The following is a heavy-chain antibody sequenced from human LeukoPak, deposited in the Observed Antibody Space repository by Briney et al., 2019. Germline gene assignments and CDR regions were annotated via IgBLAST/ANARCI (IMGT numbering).Heavy chain of an antibody. V-gene: IGHV1-18*01. CDR3: VSAPYDVLTGRDSQNSFDY. J-gene: IGHJ4*02. D-gene: IGHD3-9*01. Sequence: ASVKVSCKASGYSFPSYDITWVRQAPGQGLEWMGWISAYNGNTNSAQKLQGRVTMTTDTSTNTAYIEVRSLRSDDTAVYYCVSAPYDVLTGRDSQNSFDYWGQGTLVTVSS. CDR1: GYSFPSYD. CDR2: ISAYNGNT.